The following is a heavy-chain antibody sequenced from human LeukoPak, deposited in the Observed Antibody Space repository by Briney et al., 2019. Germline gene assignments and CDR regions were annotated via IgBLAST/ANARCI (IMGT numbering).Heavy chain of an antibody. CDR1: GGSISSGGYY. Sequence: SQTLSLTCTVSGGSISSGGYYWSWIRQPPGKGLEWIGYIYHSGSTYYNPSLKSRVTISVDRSKNQFSLKLSSVTAADTAVYYCAREGNSSGWFRECCYFDYWGQGTLVTVSS. D-gene: IGHD6-19*01. CDR3: AREGNSSGWFRECCYFDY. J-gene: IGHJ4*02. CDR2: IYHSGST. V-gene: IGHV4-30-2*01.